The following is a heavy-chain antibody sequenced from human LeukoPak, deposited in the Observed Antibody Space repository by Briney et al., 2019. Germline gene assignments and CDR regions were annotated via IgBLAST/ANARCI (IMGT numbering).Heavy chain of an antibody. CDR3: ARGRDLFDS. V-gene: IGHV3-48*04. CDR2: ISSSSATI. J-gene: IGHJ4*02. Sequence: PGGSLRLSCAASGFTFSSYAMSWVRQAPGKGLEWISYISSSSATIYYADSVKGRFTISRDNAKNALYLQMNGLRAEDTAVYYCARGRDLFDSWGQGTLVIVSS. CDR1: GFTFSSYA.